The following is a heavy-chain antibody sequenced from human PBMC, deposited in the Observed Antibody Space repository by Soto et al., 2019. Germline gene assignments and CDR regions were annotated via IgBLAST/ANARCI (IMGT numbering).Heavy chain of an antibody. J-gene: IGHJ6*03. Sequence: GESLKISCKGSGYSFTSYWIGWVRQMPGKGLEWMGIIYPGDSDTRYSPSFQGQVTISADKSISTAYLQWSSLKASDTAMYYCARFVVPAAMRWYYYYMDVWGKGTTVTVSS. D-gene: IGHD2-2*01. CDR1: GYSFTSYW. CDR2: IYPGDSDT. V-gene: IGHV5-51*01. CDR3: ARFVVPAAMRWYYYYMDV.